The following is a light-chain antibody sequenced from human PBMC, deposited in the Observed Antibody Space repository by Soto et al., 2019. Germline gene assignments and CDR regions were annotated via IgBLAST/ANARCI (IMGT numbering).Light chain of an antibody. CDR1: QSINSRY. V-gene: IGKV3-20*01. CDR2: GAS. CDR3: QQFGSSPGFT. Sequence: EIVLTQSPGTLSLSPGERATLSCRASQSINSRYLAWYQQKPGQAPRLLIYGASSRATGIPDRFSGSGSGIDFTVTISRLEPEDFAVYYCQQFGSSPGFTFGPGTKVDIK. J-gene: IGKJ3*01.